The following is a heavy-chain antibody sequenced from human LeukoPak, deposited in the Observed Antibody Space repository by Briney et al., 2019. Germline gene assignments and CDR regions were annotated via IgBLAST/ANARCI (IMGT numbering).Heavy chain of an antibody. V-gene: IGHV3-23*01. D-gene: IGHD1-26*01. CDR2: VSGGGGNK. CDR3: ARTGVGGGYRFDY. J-gene: IGHJ4*02. CDR1: GFTFSNYA. Sequence: GGSLRLSCEASGFTFSNYAMTWVRQAPGKGLEWVSGVSGGGGNKYYADSVRGRFTISRDNFKNMVYLQMNSLRAEDTAIYYCARTGVGGGYRFDYWGQGTLVTVSS.